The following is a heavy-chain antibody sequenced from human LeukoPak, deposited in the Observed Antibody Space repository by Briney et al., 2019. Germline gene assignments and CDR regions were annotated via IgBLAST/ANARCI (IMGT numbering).Heavy chain of an antibody. J-gene: IGHJ5*02. D-gene: IGHD1-26*01. CDR3: ARDRVGATGEFDP. CDR2: IYPGDSDT. V-gene: IGHV5-51*01. Sequence: HGESLKISCKGSGYSFISYWIGWVRQMPGKGLEWMGIIYPGDSDTRYSPSFQGQVTISADKSISTAYLQWSSLKASDTAMYYCARDRVGATGEFDPWGQGTLVTVSS. CDR1: GYSFISYW.